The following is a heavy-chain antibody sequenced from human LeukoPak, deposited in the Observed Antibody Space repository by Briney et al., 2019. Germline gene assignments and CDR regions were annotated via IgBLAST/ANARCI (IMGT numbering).Heavy chain of an antibody. CDR3: ASFKYYYDSSGSIPHDY. D-gene: IGHD3-22*01. J-gene: IGHJ4*02. CDR2: ISGSGGST. CDR1: GFTFSDYY. V-gene: IGHV3-23*01. Sequence: GSLRLSCAASGFTFSDYYMSWIRQAPGKGLEWVSAISGSGGSTYYADSVKGRFTISRDNSKNTLYLQMNSLRAEDTAVYYCASFKYYYDSSGSIPHDYWGQGTLVTVSS.